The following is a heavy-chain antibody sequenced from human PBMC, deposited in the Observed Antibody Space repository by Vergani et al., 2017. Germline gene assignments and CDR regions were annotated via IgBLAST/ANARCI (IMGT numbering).Heavy chain of an antibody. CDR2: IYPGDSDT. CDR3: ARHVGSIAARPADY. J-gene: IGHJ4*02. D-gene: IGHD6-6*01. V-gene: IGHV5-51*01. Sequence: VQLVQSGAEVKKPGSSVKVSCKASGGTFSSYAISWVRQAPGQGLEWMGIIYPGDSDTRYSPSFQGQVTISADKSISTAYLQWSSLKASDTAMYYCARHVGSIAARPADYWGQGTLVTVSS. CDR1: GGTFSSYA.